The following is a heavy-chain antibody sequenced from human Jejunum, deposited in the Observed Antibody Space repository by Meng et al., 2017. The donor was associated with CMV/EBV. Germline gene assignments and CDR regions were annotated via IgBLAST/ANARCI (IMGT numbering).Heavy chain of an antibody. CDR2: IYYSGAS. V-gene: IGHV4-30-4*08. CDR1: GGSISIGDYY. Sequence: QVELQGSGPGPVKPSLPPSLTCRCPGGSISIGDYYWSWIRQSPEKGLEWIGFIYYSGASYSTPSLRSRVTMSMDTSTNQFSLRLNSVTAADTGVYFCARDRGYSSGWGVFDYWGRGTLVTVSS. J-gene: IGHJ4*02. D-gene: IGHD6-19*01. CDR3: ARDRGYSSGWGVFDY.